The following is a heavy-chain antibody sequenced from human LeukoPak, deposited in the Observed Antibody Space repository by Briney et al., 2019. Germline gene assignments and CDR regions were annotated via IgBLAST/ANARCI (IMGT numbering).Heavy chain of an antibody. CDR3: ARFRFGELSAFDY. V-gene: IGHV4-61*01. Sequence: PSETLSLTCTVSGGSVSSGSYYWSWIRQPPGKGLEWIGYIYYSGSTNYNPSLKSRVTISVDTSKNQFSLKLSSVTAADTAVYYSARFRFGELSAFDYWGQGTLVTVSS. D-gene: IGHD3-10*01. CDR1: GGSVSSGSYY. J-gene: IGHJ4*02. CDR2: IYYSGST.